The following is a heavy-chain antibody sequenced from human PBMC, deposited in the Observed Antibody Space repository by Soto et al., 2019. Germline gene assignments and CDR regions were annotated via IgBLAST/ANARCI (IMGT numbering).Heavy chain of an antibody. Sequence: SETLSLTCAVYGGSFSGYYWSWIRQPPGKGLEWIGEINHSGSTHYNASLKSRVTISIDTSKNQFSLKLSSVTAADTAVYYCARGGGGYDWFWGQGTLVTVSS. CDR2: INHSGST. V-gene: IGHV4-34*01. J-gene: IGHJ4*02. D-gene: IGHD5-12*01. CDR1: GGSFSGYY. CDR3: ARGGGGYDWF.